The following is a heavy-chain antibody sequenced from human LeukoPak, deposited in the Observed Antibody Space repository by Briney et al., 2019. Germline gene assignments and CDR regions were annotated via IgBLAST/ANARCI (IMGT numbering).Heavy chain of an antibody. D-gene: IGHD5-12*01. CDR1: SESFSGYY. Sequence: SETLSLTCAVYSESFSGYYWSWTRQPPGKGLEWIGEINHSGSTNSNPSLKSRVTISVDTSKNQFSLKLSSVTAADTAVYYCARPHSGYDFTRFDYWGQGTLVTVSS. J-gene: IGHJ4*02. CDR3: ARPHSGYDFTRFDY. CDR2: INHSGST. V-gene: IGHV4-34*01.